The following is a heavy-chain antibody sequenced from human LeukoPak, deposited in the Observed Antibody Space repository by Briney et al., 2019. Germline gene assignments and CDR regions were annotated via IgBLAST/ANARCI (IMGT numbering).Heavy chain of an antibody. CDR2: TSYDGINK. D-gene: IGHD6-13*01. J-gene: IGHJ4*02. V-gene: IGHV3-30-3*01. CDR3: ARDLLAGTGGYY. Sequence: GRSLRLSCAGSGFTFSTYAMQWVRQAPGKGLEWEGVTSYDGINKYYADSVKGRFTISRDNSKNMLYLQMNSLRADDTAVYYCARDLLAGTGGYYWGQGTLVTVSS. CDR1: GFTFSTYA.